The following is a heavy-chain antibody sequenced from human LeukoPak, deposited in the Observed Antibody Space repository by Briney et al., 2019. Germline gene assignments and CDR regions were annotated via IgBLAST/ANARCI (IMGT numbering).Heavy chain of an antibody. CDR2: INPNSGGT. V-gene: IGHV1-2*02. D-gene: IGHD4-11*01. Sequence: GASVKVSCKASGYTFTDHYMHWVRQAPGQGLEWMGWINPNSGGTNYAQKFQGRVTMTRDTSISTAYMELSRLRSDDTAVYYCAREGTTEWNYYMDVWGKGTTVTVSS. J-gene: IGHJ6*03. CDR1: GYTFTDHY. CDR3: AREGTTEWNYYMDV.